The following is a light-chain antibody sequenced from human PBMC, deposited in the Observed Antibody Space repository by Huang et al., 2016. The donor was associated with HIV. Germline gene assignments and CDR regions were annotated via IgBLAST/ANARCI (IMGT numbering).Light chain of an antibody. CDR3: QQRSNWRIT. CDR2: DAS. V-gene: IGKV3-11*01. J-gene: IGKJ4*01. Sequence: EIVLTQSPATLSLSPGERATLSCRASPSVSNYLAWYQQKPGQAPRLLIYDASNRAAGIPARFSGSGSGTDFTLTISSLEPEDFAVYYCQQRSNWRITFGGGTKVEIK. CDR1: PSVSNY.